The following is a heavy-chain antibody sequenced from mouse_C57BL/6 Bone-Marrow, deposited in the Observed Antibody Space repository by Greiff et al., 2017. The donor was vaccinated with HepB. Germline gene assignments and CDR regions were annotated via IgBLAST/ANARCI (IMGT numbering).Heavy chain of an antibody. CDR2: ISGGGGNT. D-gene: IGHD2-4*01. V-gene: IGHV5-9*01. CDR1: GFTFSSYT. CDR3: ARQRDDYDSDY. J-gene: IGHJ2*01. Sequence: EVQLVESGGGLVKPGGSLKLSCAASGFTFSSYTMSWVRQTPEKRLEWVATISGGGGNTYYPDSVKGRVTISRDNAKNTLYLQMSSLRSEDTALYYCARQRDDYDSDYWGQGTTLTVSS.